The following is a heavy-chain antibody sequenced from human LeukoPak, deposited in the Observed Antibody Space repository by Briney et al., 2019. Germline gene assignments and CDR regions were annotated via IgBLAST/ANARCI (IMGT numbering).Heavy chain of an antibody. CDR2: ISGSGGST. D-gene: IGHD2-2*01. CDR3: AKDQYQLPRGWFDP. V-gene: IGHV3-23*01. CDR1: GFTFSSYA. Sequence: PGGSLRLSCAATGFTFSSYAMSWVRQAPGKGLEWVSAISGSGGSTYYADSVKGRFTISRDNSKNTLYLQMNSLRAEDTAVYYCAKDQYQLPRGWFDPWGQGTLVTVSS. J-gene: IGHJ5*02.